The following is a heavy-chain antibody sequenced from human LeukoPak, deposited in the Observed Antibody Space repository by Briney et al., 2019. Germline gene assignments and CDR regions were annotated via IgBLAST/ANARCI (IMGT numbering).Heavy chain of an antibody. CDR1: GYTLTELS. CDR3: ATDGPTPYYYGSGSYNY. CDR2: FDPEDGET. V-gene: IGHV1-24*01. D-gene: IGHD3-10*01. Sequence: ASVKVSCKVSGYTLTELSMHWVRQAPGKGLEWMGGFDPEDGETIYAQKFQGRVTMTEDTSTDKAYMELSSLRSEDTAVYYCATDGPTPYYYGSGSYNYWGQGTLVTVSS. J-gene: IGHJ4*02.